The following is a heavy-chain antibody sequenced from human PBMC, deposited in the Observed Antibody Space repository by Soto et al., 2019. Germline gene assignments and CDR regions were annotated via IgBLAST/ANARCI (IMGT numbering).Heavy chain of an antibody. J-gene: IGHJ3*02. CDR1: GDTFISSG. CDR2: ISGYKGDT. CDR3: ARIEYCSGGNCYSAFDI. V-gene: IGHV1-18*01. D-gene: IGHD2-15*01. Sequence: VQSGAEVKKPGASVKVSCKASGDTFISSGISWVRQAPGQGLEWIGWISGYKGDTNYAQKFQGRVTMTTDTSTSTAYMELRSLTPGDTAIYYCARIEYCSGGNCYSAFDIWGQGTRVTVSS.